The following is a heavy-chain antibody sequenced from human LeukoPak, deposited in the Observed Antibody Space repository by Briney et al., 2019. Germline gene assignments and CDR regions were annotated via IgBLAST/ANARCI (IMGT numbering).Heavy chain of an antibody. D-gene: IGHD6-6*01. CDR1: GFTFSSYW. CDR3: ARAWEYRSSLGPYYYYMDV. V-gene: IGHV3-7*04. J-gene: IGHJ6*03. Sequence: PGGSLRLSCAASGFTFSSYWMSWVRQAPGKGLEWVANIKQDGSEKYYVDSVKGRFTISRDNAKNSLYLQMNSLRAEDTAVYYCARAWEYRSSLGPYYYYMDVWGKGTTVTVSS. CDR2: IKQDGSEK.